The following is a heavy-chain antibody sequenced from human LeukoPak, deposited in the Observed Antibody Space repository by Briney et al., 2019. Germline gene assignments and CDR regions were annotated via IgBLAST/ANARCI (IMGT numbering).Heavy chain of an antibody. D-gene: IGHD3-10*01. V-gene: IGHV3-21*01. CDR2: ISSSSTYI. J-gene: IGHJ4*02. CDR1: GFTFSFYS. CDR3: ATEGLVRGVIFEN. Sequence: GGSLRLSCAASGFTFSFYSMNWVRQAPGKGLEWVSSISSSSTYIYYIDSVKGRFTVSRDNAKNSLYLQMNSLRAEDTAVYYCATEGLVRGVIFENWGQGTLVTVSS.